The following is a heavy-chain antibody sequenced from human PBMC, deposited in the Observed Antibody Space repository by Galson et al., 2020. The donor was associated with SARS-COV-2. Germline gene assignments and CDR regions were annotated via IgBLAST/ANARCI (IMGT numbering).Heavy chain of an antibody. Sequence: SETLSLTCTVTGASVTMNGYYWGWIRQPPGKGLEWIGSTHSSGTAYYNPSLRSRVTINIDTSKKQFFLNMYSVTAADTAVYYCARRLNDYGSGWDDPWGQGILVTVSS. J-gene: IGHJ5*02. CDR2: THSSGTA. CDR1: GASVTMNGYY. D-gene: IGHD4-17*01. V-gene: IGHV4-39*01. CDR3: ARRLNDYGSGWDDP.